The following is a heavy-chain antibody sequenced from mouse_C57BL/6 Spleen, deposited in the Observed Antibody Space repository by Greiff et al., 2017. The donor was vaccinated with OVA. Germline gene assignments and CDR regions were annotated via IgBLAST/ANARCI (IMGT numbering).Heavy chain of an antibody. CDR3: AREVTTVVDPFAY. CDR2: ISDGGSYT. D-gene: IGHD1-1*01. J-gene: IGHJ3*01. Sequence: EVKVEESGGGLVKPGGSLKLSCAASGFTFSSYAMSWVRQTPEKRLEWVATISDGGSYTYYPDNVKGRFTISIDNAKNNLYLQMSHLKSEDTAMYYCAREVTTVVDPFAYWGQGTLVTVSA. CDR1: GFTFSSYA. V-gene: IGHV5-4*01.